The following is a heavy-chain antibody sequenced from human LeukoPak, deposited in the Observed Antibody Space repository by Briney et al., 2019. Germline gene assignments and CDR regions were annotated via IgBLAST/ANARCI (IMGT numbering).Heavy chain of an antibody. CDR2: ISGSGGST. CDR1: GFTFSSYA. Sequence: HPGGSLRLSFAASGFTFSSYAMSWVRQAAGKRLEWVSAISGSGGSTYYADSVKGRFTISRDNPKNTLYLQMNSLRAEYTAVYYCAKAGLLTTYYYYMDVWGKGTTVTVSS. J-gene: IGHJ6*03. D-gene: IGHD1-14*01. CDR3: AKAGLLTTYYYYMDV. V-gene: IGHV3-23*01.